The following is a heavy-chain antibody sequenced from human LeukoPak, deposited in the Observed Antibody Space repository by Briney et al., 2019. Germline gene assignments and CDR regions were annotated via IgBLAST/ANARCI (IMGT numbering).Heavy chain of an antibody. CDR3: ATLGSVDY. D-gene: IGHD5-12*01. V-gene: IGHV4-30-2*01. CDR2: IYHSGST. CDR1: GGSISSGGYS. J-gene: IGHJ4*02. Sequence: TLSLTCAVSGGSISSGGYSWSWIRRPPGKGLEWIGYIYHSGSTYYNPSLKSRVTISVDRPKNQFSLKLSSVTAADTAVYYCATLGSVDYWGQGTLVTVSS.